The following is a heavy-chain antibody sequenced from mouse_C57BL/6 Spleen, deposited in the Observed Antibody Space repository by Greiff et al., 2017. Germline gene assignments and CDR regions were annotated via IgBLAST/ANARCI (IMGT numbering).Heavy chain of an antibody. CDR2: LHPSDSDT. CDR3: AIGLYYGSSYWYFDV. D-gene: IGHD1-1*01. CDR1: GYTFTSYW. J-gene: IGHJ1*03. Sequence: QVQLQQPGAELVKPGASVKVSCKASGYTFTSYWMHWVKQRPGQGLECIGRLHPSDSDTNYNQKFKGKATLTVDKSSSTAYMQLSSLTSEDSAVYYCAIGLYYGSSYWYFDVWGTGTTVTVSS. V-gene: IGHV1-74*01.